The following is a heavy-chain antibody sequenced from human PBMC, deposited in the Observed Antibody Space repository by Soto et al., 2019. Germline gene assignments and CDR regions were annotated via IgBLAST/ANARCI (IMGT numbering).Heavy chain of an antibody. CDR1: GYSISSGYY. V-gene: IGHV4-38-2*02. Sequence: SETLSLTCAVSGYSISSGYYWGWIRQPPGKGLEWIGSIYHSGSTYYNPSLKSRVTISVDTSKNQFSLKPSSVTAADTAVYYCAREEVVVVPAAISYWGQGTLVTVSS. J-gene: IGHJ4*02. CDR2: IYHSGST. CDR3: AREEVVVVPAAISY. D-gene: IGHD2-2*01.